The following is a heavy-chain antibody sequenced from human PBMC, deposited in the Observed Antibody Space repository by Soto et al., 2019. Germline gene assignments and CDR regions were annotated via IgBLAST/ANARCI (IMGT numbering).Heavy chain of an antibody. CDR2: IYYTETT. CDR1: GGSISSSSHY. J-gene: IGHJ5*02. CDR3: ARDYFDSSDYTTNWFDP. V-gene: IGHV4-39*01. Sequence: SSETLSLTCSVSGGSISSSSHYWAWIRQPPGKGLEWIANIYYTETTYYNPSLRSRVTVSVDTSKNQFSLKLTSVTAADTALYYCARDYFDSSDYTTNWFDPWGQGTLVTVS. D-gene: IGHD3-22*01.